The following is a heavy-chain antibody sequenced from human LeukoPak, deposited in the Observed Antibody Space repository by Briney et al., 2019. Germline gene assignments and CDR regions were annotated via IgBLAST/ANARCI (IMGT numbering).Heavy chain of an antibody. CDR2: IGGNGGRT. CDR3: AKDQEVGVTTYYFDY. Sequence: PGGSLRLSCAASGFTFSLYTMSWVRQAPGKGLEWVSGIGGNGGRTYYADSVKGRFTISRDNSKNTLNLQLNSLSAEDTALYYCAKDQEVGVTTYYFDYWGQGTLVTVSS. CDR1: GFTFSLYT. J-gene: IGHJ4*02. D-gene: IGHD4-17*01. V-gene: IGHV3-23*01.